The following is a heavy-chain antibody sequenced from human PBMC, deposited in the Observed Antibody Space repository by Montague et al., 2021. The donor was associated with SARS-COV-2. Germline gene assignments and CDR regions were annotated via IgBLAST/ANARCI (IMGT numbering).Heavy chain of an antibody. CDR2: MYYSGST. V-gene: IGHV4-39*07. D-gene: IGHD3-10*01. CDR1: GGSISSYHHY. J-gene: IGHJ4*02. CDR3: ARVGNYLGVY. Sequence: SETLSLTCTVSGGSISSYHHYWGWIRQPPGKGLEWIGAMYYSGSTWLNPSLKSRVTISVDTSNNQLSLNLRSVTAADTAVYYCARVGNYLGVYWGQGILVTVSS.